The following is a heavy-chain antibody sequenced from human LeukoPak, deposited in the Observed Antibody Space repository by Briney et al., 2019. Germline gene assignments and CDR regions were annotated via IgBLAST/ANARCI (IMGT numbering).Heavy chain of an antibody. CDR3: ARRGRDDYNSWGPFDY. J-gene: IGHJ4*02. Sequence: GGSLRLSCAASGFTVSTNYMSWVRQAPGKGLEWVSVIYSGGSTYYADSVKGRFTISRDNSKNTLYLQMNSLRAEDTAVYYCARRGRDDYNSWGPFDYWGQGTLVTVSS. D-gene: IGHD5-24*01. CDR2: IYSGGST. V-gene: IGHV3-53*01. CDR1: GFTVSTNY.